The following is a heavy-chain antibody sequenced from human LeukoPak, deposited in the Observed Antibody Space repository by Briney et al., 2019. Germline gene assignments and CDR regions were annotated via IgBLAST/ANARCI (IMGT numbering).Heavy chain of an antibody. V-gene: IGHV3-30*02. CDR3: AKDVSGWNDY. Sequence: GGSLRLSCAASGFTFNNYDMHWVRQAPGKGLEWVTFIRYDGNEKYYTDSVKGRFTTSRDNSKNTLYLQMNSLRAEDTAVYYCAKDVSGWNDYWGQGTLVTVSS. CDR2: IRYDGNEK. CDR1: GFTFNNYD. D-gene: IGHD6-19*01. J-gene: IGHJ4*02.